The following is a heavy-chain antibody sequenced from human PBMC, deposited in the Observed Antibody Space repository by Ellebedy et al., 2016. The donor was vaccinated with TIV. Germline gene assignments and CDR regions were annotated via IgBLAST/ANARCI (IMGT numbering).Heavy chain of an antibody. CDR1: GFTFSSHS. J-gene: IGHJ4*02. D-gene: IGHD3-3*01. Sequence: GESLKISCAAPGFTFSSHSISWVRQAPGKGLEWVSGIIASGDITWYGESVKGRFTISRDNPKNTLYLQMNNLRAEDTAVYYCVRWSGFGDYWGQGTLVTVAS. V-gene: IGHV3-23*01. CDR2: IIASGDIT. CDR3: VRWSGFGDY.